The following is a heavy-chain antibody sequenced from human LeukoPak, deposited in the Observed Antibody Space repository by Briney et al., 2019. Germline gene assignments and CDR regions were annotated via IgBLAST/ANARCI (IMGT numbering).Heavy chain of an antibody. CDR3: AGGRDYGGPYYFDY. D-gene: IGHD4-23*01. CDR1: GGSFSGYY. J-gene: IGHJ4*02. CDR2: INHSGST. V-gene: IGHV4-34*01. Sequence: SETLSLTCAVYGGSFSGYYWSWVRQPPGKGLEWIGEINHSGSTNYNPSLQRRVPISVDTSKNQFSLKLRSVTAADTALYYCAGGRDYGGPYYFDYWGQGTLVTVSS.